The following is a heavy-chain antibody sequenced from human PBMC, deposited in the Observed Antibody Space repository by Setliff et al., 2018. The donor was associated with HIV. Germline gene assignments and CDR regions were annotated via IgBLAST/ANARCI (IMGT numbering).Heavy chain of an antibody. D-gene: IGHD3-3*01. V-gene: IGHV4-59*01. CDR2: IYYTGRT. CDR1: GGSISTYY. CDR3: ARDVGGFTVFAVPRGGFDP. Sequence: SETLSLTCTVSGGSISTYYWSWIRQAPGRGLEWIGYIYYTGRTNYNPSLKSRVTMSLDSSKKQISLKLSSVTAADTAVYFCARDVGGFTVFAVPRGGFDPWGQGTLVTVSS. J-gene: IGHJ5*02.